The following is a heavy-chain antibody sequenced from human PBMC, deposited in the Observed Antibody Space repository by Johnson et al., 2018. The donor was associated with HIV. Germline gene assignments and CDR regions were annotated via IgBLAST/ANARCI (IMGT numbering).Heavy chain of an antibody. J-gene: IGHJ3*02. CDR3: AREGGSSGPDAFDI. Sequence: VQLVESGGGVVQPGRSLRLSCAASGFTFSQFAMHWVRQAPGKGLEWVAIISYDGTKKYYADSVKGRFTISRDNSKNTLYLQMNSLRAEDTAVYYCAREGGSSGPDAFDIWGQGTMVTVSS. D-gene: IGHD3-16*01. CDR2: ISYDGTKK. CDR1: GFTFSQFA. V-gene: IGHV3-30*14.